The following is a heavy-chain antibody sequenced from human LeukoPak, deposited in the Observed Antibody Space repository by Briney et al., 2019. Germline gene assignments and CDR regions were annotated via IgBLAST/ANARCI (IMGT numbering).Heavy chain of an antibody. Sequence: GGSLRLSCVASGFAFSNFATSWVRHSPGKGLEWVSGISNIDANTYYADSVKGRFAISRDNFKNTLYLQMNNLRIEDTAVYYCAREQNIRGVIITVDSWGQGTLVTVSS. D-gene: IGHD3-10*01. CDR3: AREQNIRGVIITVDS. CDR1: GFAFSNFA. J-gene: IGHJ4*02. CDR2: ISNIDANT. V-gene: IGHV3-23*01.